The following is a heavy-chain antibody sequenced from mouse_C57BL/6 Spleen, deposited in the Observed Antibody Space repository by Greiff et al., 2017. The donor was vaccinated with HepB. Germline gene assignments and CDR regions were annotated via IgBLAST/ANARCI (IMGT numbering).Heavy chain of an antibody. V-gene: IGHV1-50*01. CDR3: ARHYGNLLYAMDY. CDR1: GYTFTSYW. Sequence: VQLQQPGAELVKPGASVKLSCKASGYTFTSYWMQWVKQRPGQGLEWIGEIDPSDSYTNYNQKFKGKATLTVDTSSSTAYMQLSSLTSEDSAVYYCARHYGNLLYAMDYWGQGTSVTVSS. J-gene: IGHJ4*01. CDR2: IDPSDSYT. D-gene: IGHD2-1*01.